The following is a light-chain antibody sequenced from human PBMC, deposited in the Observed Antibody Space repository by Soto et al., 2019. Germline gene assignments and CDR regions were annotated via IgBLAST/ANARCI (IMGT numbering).Light chain of an antibody. CDR2: GSS. V-gene: IGKV3D-15*01. Sequence: EILMTQSAATRSVSAGERAALCWRASQSVSILLALYQQKPGQAPRLLIYGSSSRATGIPDRFSGSGYGTEFTLTPSSLQPDYFATYYCPQYNPYSSLTFGGGTKVDIK. CDR1: QSVSIL. CDR3: PQYNPYSSLT. J-gene: IGKJ4*01.